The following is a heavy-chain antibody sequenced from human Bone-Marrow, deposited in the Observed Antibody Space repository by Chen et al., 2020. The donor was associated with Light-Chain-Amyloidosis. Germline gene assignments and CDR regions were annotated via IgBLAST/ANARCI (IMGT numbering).Heavy chain of an antibody. CDR1: RFTFSSHW. CDR3: TTYSGYGLASFDY. J-gene: IGHJ4*02. CDR2: IKHDGSEK. V-gene: IGHV3-7*01. Sequence: EVQVAESGGGLVQPGGSLRLSCVVSRFTFSSHWMSWVRQAPGKGLEWVANIKHDGSEKYYVDSVKGRFTISRDNAKNSLYLQMNSLRADDTAVYYCTTYSGYGLASFDYWGQGTLVTVSS. D-gene: IGHD5-12*01.